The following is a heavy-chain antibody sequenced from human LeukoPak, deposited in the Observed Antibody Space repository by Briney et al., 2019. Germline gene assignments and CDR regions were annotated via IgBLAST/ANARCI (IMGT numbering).Heavy chain of an antibody. J-gene: IGHJ4*02. CDR2: INPNSGGT. D-gene: IGHD6-6*01. CDR1: GYTFTGYY. V-gene: IGHV1-2*02. CDR3: AREAYSSSPTLIE. Sequence: ASVKVSCKASGYTFTGYYMHWVRQAPGQGLEWMGWINPNSGGTNYAQKFQGRVTMTRDTSISTAYVELSRLRSDDTAVYYCAREAYSSSPTLIEWGQGTLVTVSS.